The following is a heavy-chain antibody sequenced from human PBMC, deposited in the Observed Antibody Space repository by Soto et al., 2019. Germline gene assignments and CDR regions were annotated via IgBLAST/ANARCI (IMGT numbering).Heavy chain of an antibody. CDR1: GFSFKDYY. D-gene: IGHD3-16*01. Sequence: GGSLRLSCAACGFSFKDYYMTWMRQTPEKGLEWISTITSSGVNAYYAASVKGRVTISRDNAHNSLYLQMSCLRAEDTALYYCARDIYTHYVDYFDLWGQGTLVTVYS. CDR2: ITSSGVNA. V-gene: IGHV3-11*01. CDR3: ARDIYTHYVDYFDL. J-gene: IGHJ5*02.